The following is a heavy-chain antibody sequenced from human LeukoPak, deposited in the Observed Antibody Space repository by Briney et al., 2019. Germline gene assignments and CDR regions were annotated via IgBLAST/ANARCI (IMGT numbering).Heavy chain of an antibody. CDR3: AKDRGSLTYYFDY. CDR1: GFTFTTYG. CDR2: VSASGAGT. D-gene: IGHD2-15*01. V-gene: IGHV3-23*01. Sequence: GGSLRLSCAASGFTFTTYGMSWVRQAPGKGLEWVSTVSASGAGTHYADSVKGRFTISKDKSKNTVYLQMNGLKAEDTALYYCAKDRGSLTYYFDYWGQGTLVTVSS. J-gene: IGHJ4*02.